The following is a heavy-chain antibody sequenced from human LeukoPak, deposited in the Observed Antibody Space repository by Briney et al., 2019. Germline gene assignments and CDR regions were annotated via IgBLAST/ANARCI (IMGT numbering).Heavy chain of an antibody. J-gene: IGHJ5*02. Sequence: PSETLSLTCAVFGGSFSGYYWNWVRQPPGKGLEWIGEIFHSGSTTYNPSLKSRVTISVDTSKNQFSLKLSSVTAADTAVYYCARERYDILTGSNWFDPWGQGTLVTVSS. CDR2: IFHSGST. CDR3: ARERYDILTGSNWFDP. D-gene: IGHD3-9*01. CDR1: GGSFSGYY. V-gene: IGHV4-34*09.